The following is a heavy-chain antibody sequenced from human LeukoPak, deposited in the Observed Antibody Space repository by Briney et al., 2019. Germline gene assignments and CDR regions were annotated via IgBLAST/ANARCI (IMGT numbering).Heavy chain of an antibody. D-gene: IGHD3-22*01. CDR1: GGTFSSYA. CDR2: IIPIFGTA. CDR3: ATGGHVRVYDSSAYYGHY. Sequence: ASVKVSCKASGGTFSSYAISWVRQAPGQGLEWMGGIIPIFGTANYAQKFQGRVTITADKSTSTAYMVLSSLRSEDTAVYYCATGGHVRVYDSSAYYGHYWGQGTLVTVSS. V-gene: IGHV1-69*06. J-gene: IGHJ4*02.